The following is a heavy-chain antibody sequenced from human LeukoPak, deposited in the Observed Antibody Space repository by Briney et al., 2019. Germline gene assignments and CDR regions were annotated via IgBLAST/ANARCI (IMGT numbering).Heavy chain of an antibody. CDR3: AREGGITMVRGALSSGDP. J-gene: IGHJ5*02. CDR2: ISSSGSTI. Sequence: GGSLRLSCAASGFTFSSYEMNWVRQAPGKGLEWVSYISSSGSTIYYADSVKGRFTISRDNAKDSLYLQMNSLRAEDTAVYYCAREGGITMVRGALSSGDPWGQGTLVTVSS. CDR1: GFTFSSYE. V-gene: IGHV3-48*03. D-gene: IGHD3-10*01.